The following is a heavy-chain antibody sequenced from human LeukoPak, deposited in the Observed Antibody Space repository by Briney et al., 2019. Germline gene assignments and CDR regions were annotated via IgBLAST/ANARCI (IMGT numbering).Heavy chain of an antibody. J-gene: IGHJ4*02. CDR3: ARGLHLPDYLSPY. CDR1: GFIFSDYS. V-gene: IGHV3-48*01. CDR2: ISSSSNTI. Sequence: VGSLRLSCAASGFIFSDYSMNWVRRAPGKGLEWISYISSSSNTIYYADSVKGRFTISRDNAKNALYLQMNSLRAEDTAVYYCARGLHLPDYLSPYWGQGTLVTVSS. D-gene: IGHD4-11*01.